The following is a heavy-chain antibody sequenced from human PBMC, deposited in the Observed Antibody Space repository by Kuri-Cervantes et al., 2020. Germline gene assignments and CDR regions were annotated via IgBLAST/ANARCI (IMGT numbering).Heavy chain of an antibody. D-gene: IGHD3-22*01. Sequence: SLKISCAASGFTFDDYAMHWVRQAPGKGLEWVSGISWNSGSIGYADSVKGRFTISRDNAKNSLYLQMNSLRAEDTALYYCAKDAYYDSSGYYAYWGQGTLGTVSS. CDR2: ISWNSGSI. CDR1: GFTFDDYA. CDR3: AKDAYYDSSGYYAY. V-gene: IGHV3-9*01. J-gene: IGHJ4*02.